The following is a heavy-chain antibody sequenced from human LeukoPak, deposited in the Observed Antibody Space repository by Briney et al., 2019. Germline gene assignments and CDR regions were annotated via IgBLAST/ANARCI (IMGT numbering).Heavy chain of an antibody. CDR1: GFTVSSNY. CDR2: NYSCGST. J-gene: IGHJ4*02. CDR3: AKAVGATPYVEC. D-gene: IGHD1-26*01. V-gene: IGHV3-66*01. Sequence: GGSLRLSCAASGFTVSSNYMSWVRQAPGKGLEWVSVNYSCGSTYYADSVKGRFTISRDNSKNTMDLQMDSLRAEDTAVYYCAKAVGATPYVECWGQGTLVTVA.